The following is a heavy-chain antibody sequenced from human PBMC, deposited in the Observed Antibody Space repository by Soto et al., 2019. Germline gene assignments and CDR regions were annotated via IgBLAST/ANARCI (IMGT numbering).Heavy chain of an antibody. J-gene: IGHJ4*02. D-gene: IGHD3-22*01. CDR1: GFTFSTYG. Sequence: GGSLRLSCAASGFTFSTYGMHWVRQAPGKWLEWVAVMGNDGITAFYADSVKGRFTISRDNSKNTLFLQMNSLRADDTAVYYCAQDAHYDSSGYYREFPSYWGQGTMVTVSS. CDR2: MGNDGITA. V-gene: IGHV3-30*02. CDR3: AQDAHYDSSGYYREFPSY.